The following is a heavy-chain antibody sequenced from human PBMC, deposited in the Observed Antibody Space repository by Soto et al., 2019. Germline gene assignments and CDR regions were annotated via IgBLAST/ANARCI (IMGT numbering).Heavy chain of an antibody. J-gene: IGHJ6*02. Sequence: QVQLVQSGAEVKKPGSSVKVSCKASGGTFSSYAIIWVRQAPGQGLEWMGGIIPIFGTANYAQKFQGRVTITADESTSTAYMELSSLRSEDTAVYYCAREYSSSLSRYYYGMDVWGQGTKVTVSS. CDR3: AREYSSSLSRYYYGMDV. CDR2: IIPIFGTA. V-gene: IGHV1-69*01. D-gene: IGHD6-6*01. CDR1: GGTFSSYA.